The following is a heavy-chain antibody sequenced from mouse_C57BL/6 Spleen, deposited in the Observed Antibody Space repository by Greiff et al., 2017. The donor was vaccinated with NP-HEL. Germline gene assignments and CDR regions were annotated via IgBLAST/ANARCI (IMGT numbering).Heavy chain of an antibody. D-gene: IGHD3-2*02. CDR3: VSLDSSGPAWFAY. Sequence: DAGGGLVQPKGSLKLSCAASGFSFNTYAMNWVRQAPGKGLEWVARIRSKSNNYATYYADSVKDRFTISRDDSESMLYLQMNNLKTEDTAMYYCVSLDSSGPAWFAYWGQGTLVTVSA. J-gene: IGHJ3*01. CDR1: GFSFNTYA. CDR2: IRSKSNNYAT. V-gene: IGHV10-1*01.